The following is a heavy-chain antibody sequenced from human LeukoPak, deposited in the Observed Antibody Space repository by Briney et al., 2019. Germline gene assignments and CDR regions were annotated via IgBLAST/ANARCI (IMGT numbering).Heavy chain of an antibody. Sequence: PSETLSLTCTVSGGSISSGDYYWSWIRQPPGEGLEWIGYIYYSGSTYYNPSLKSRVTISVDTSKNQFSLKLSSVTAADTAVYYCARDSHYARPFDPWGQGTLVTVSS. CDR3: ARDSHYARPFDP. J-gene: IGHJ5*02. CDR1: GGSISSGDYY. V-gene: IGHV4-30-4*01. CDR2: IYYSGST. D-gene: IGHD2-2*01.